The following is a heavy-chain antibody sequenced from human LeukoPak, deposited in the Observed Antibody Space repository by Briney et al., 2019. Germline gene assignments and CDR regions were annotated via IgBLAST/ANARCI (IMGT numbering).Heavy chain of an antibody. CDR3: ARAIERTFAGYNWFDP. CDR1: GGSISSYY. CDR2: IYYSGST. J-gene: IGHJ5*02. Sequence: PSETLSLTCTVSGGSISSYYWSWIRQPPGKGLEWIGYIYYSGSTYYNPSLKSRVTISVDTSKNQFSLKLSSVTAADTAVYYCARAIERTFAGYNWFDPWGQGTLVTVSS. D-gene: IGHD2/OR15-2a*01. V-gene: IGHV4-59*12.